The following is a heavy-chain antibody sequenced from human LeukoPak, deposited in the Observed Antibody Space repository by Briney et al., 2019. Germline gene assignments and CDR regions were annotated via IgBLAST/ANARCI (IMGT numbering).Heavy chain of an antibody. J-gene: IGHJ6*04. D-gene: IGHD2-15*01. Sequence: SETLSLTCTVSGGSISSYYWGWIRQPPGKGLERIGYIYYSGSTNYNPSLKSRVTISVDTSKNQLSLKLSSVTAADTAVYYCARGAKVGGYYYGMDVWGKGTTVTVSS. CDR2: IYYSGST. V-gene: IGHV4-59*01. CDR1: GGSISSYY. CDR3: ARGAKVGGYYYGMDV.